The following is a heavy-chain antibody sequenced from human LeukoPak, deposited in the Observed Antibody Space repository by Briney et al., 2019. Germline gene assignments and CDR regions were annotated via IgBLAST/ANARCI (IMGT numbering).Heavy chain of an antibody. J-gene: IGHJ4*02. D-gene: IGHD4-17*01. Sequence: GRSLTLSCAASGFTFSSFGMHWVRQAPGKGLEWVAVISGSGGSTYHADSVKGRFTISRDNSKNTLYLQMNSLRAEDTAVYYCAKDRRSNGDWGQGTLVTVSS. CDR2: ISGSGGST. V-gene: IGHV3-23*01. CDR1: GFTFSSFG. CDR3: AKDRRSNGD.